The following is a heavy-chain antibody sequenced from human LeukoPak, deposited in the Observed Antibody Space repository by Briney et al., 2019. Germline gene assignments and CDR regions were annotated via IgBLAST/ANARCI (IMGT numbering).Heavy chain of an antibody. J-gene: IGHJ5*02. CDR1: GFTFSTYS. V-gene: IGHV3-21*01. D-gene: IGHD3/OR15-3a*01. CDR2: LSKSSTYI. Sequence: PGGSLRLSCAASGFTFSTYSMSWVRQAPGKGLEWVSSLSKSSTYIYYAASVKGRFTISRDNAKKSLFLKMNSLRAEDTAVYYCARDREASDDFNWFDPWGQGTLVTVSS. CDR3: ARDREASDDFNWFDP.